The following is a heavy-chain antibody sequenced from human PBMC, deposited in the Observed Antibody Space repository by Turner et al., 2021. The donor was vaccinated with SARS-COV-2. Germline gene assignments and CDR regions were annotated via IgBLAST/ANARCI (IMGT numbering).Heavy chain of an antibody. V-gene: IGHV4-39*01. D-gene: IGHD2-2*03. CDR3: ARRVRTRNTGYYFDY. J-gene: IGHJ4*02. CDR1: NGSSSSSSYY. CDR2: VAYSGTT. Sequence: QLQLQESGTGLVKPSETLSLTCTVSNGSSSSSSYYWGWIRHPPGKGLEWIGSVAYSGTTYYNPSLYSPFTISVYSSKIQFSLKLSSVTAADTAVYYCARRVRTRNTGYYFDYWGQGTLVTVSS.